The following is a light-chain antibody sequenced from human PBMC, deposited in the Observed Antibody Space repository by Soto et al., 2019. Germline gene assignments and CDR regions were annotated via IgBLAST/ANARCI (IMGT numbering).Light chain of an antibody. J-gene: IGLJ2*01. CDR3: SSYTSSSTVV. CDR2: GNS. CDR1: SSNIGAGYD. V-gene: IGLV1-40*01. Sequence: QLVLTQPPSVSGAPGQRVTISCTGSSSNIGAGYDVHWYQQLLGTAPKLLIYGNSNRPSGVPDRFSGSKSGTSASLAITGLQAEDEADYYCSSYTSSSTVVFGGGTKLTVL.